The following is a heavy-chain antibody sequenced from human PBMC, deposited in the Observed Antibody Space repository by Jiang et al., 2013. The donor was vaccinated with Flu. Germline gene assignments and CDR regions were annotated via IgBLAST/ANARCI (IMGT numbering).Heavy chain of an antibody. V-gene: IGHV4-31*03. CDR3: ARDPYGSDSDWYFDL. J-gene: IGHJ2*01. Sequence: GSGLVKPSQTLSLTCTVSGGSITTGGYYWTWIRQHPGKGLEWVGYIDHTGRPHYNPSLKSRVIISLDTSKKEFSLKLSSVTPADTAVYYCARDPYGSDSDWYFDLWGRGTLVTVSS. CDR2: IDHTGRP. D-gene: IGHD3-10*01. CDR1: GGSITTGGYY.